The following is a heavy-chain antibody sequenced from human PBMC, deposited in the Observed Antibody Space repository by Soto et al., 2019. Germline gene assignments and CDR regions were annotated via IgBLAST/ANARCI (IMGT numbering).Heavy chain of an antibody. V-gene: IGHV3-7*03. J-gene: IGHJ4*02. D-gene: IGHD3-10*01. Sequence: PGGSLRLSCAASGFSFSSYWMSSVRQAPGRGLEWVANINQDATRQSYVDSVEGQFSISRDNAKNSLYLQMNSLRVEDTAVYYCAKVGLFDGNKPITFEFWGQGTLVTVSS. CDR1: GFSFSSYW. CDR3: AKVGLFDGNKPITFEF. CDR2: INQDATRQ.